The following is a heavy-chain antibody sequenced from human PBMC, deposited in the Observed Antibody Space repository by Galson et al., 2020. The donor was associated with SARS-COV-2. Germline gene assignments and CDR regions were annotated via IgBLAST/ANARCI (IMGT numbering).Heavy chain of an antibody. CDR3: ALLPQVQYYQDSSGYPPRGNFDY. Sequence: SETLSLTCAVYGGSFSGYYWTWIRQPPGKGLEWIGEINHSGSTNYNPSLKSRVTISVDTSKNQFSLKLTSVTAADTAVYYCALLPQVQYYQDSSGYPPRGNFDYWGQGTLVTVSS. D-gene: IGHD3-22*01. CDR1: GGSFSGYY. V-gene: IGHV4-34*01. J-gene: IGHJ4*02. CDR2: INHSGST.